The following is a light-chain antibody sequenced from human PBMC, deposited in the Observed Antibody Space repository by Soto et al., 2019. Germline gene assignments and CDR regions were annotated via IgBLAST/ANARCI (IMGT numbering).Light chain of an antibody. J-gene: IGLJ3*02. V-gene: IGLV2-11*01. CDR2: DVD. CDR3: CSYVGRSSTWV. Sequence: QSVLTQPRSVSGSRGQSVTISCAGTRSDVVGYNYVFWYQQHPGKAPKLTIYDVDKSRSGVTDHFSGSKSGNTASLTISELQAEDEDDYYCCSYVGRSSTWVFGGGTKLTVL. CDR1: RSDVVGYNY.